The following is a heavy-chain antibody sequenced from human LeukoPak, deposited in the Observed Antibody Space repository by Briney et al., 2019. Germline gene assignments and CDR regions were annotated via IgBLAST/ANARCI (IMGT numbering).Heavy chain of an antibody. V-gene: IGHV3-30*02. CDR2: IWYDGSNK. CDR1: GFTFSSYG. CDR3: AKEPSSGSEFDY. D-gene: IGHD6-19*01. J-gene: IGHJ4*02. Sequence: GGSLRLSCAASGFTFSSYGMHWVRQAPGKGLEWVAVIWYDGSNKYYADSVKGRFTISRDNSKNTLYLQMNSLRVEDTAVYYCAKEPSSGSEFDYWGQGALVTVSS.